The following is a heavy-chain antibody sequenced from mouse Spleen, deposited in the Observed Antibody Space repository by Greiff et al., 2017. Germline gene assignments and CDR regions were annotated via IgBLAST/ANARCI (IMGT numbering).Heavy chain of an antibody. Sequence: EVMLVESGGELVKPGGSLKLSCAASGFTFSSYGMSWVRQTPDQRLEWVATISSSGSYTYYPDSLKGRFTITRDNANSTLYLQLSSLTSEDSAMYYCASQNRYEGGMDFWGQGTSVTVSS. V-gene: IGHV5-6*01. CDR2: ISSSGSYT. J-gene: IGHJ4*01. CDR1: GFTFSSYG. D-gene: IGHD2-14*01. CDR3: ASQNRYEGGMDF.